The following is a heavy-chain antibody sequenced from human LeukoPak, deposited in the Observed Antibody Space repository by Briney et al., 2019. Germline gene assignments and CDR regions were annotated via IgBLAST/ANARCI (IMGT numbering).Heavy chain of an antibody. CDR3: ARDQGPAAISFHY. D-gene: IGHD2-2*02. CDR1: GGSISSGSYY. J-gene: IGHJ4*02. V-gene: IGHV4-61*02. Sequence: SQTLSLTCTVSGGSISSGSYYWSWIRQPAGKGLEWIGRIYTSGSTNYNPSLKSRVTISVDTSKNQFSLKLSSVTAADTAVYYCARDQGPAAISFHYWGQGTLVTVSS. CDR2: IYTSGST.